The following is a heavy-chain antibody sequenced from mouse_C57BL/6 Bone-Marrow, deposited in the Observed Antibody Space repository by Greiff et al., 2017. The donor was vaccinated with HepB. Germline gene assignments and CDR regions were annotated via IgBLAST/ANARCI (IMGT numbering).Heavy chain of an antibody. Sequence: EVQLVESGGGLVKPGGSLKLSCAASGFTFSDYGMHWVRQAPEKGLEWVAYISSGSSTIYYADTVKGRFTISRDNAKNNLVLQMTSLRSEDTAMYYCARIYYEYDPLFAYWGQGTLVTVSA. J-gene: IGHJ3*01. CDR1: GFTFSDYG. CDR3: ARIYYEYDPLFAY. CDR2: ISSGSSTI. D-gene: IGHD2-4*01. V-gene: IGHV5-17*01.